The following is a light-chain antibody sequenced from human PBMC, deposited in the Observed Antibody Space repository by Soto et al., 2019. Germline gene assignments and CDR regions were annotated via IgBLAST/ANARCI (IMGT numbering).Light chain of an antibody. CDR3: QQYVSSPIT. J-gene: IGKJ5*01. V-gene: IGKV3-15*01. CDR2: GAS. Sequence: EIVMTQSPATLSVSPGERATLSCRASQSVSSNLAWYQQKPGQAPRLLIYGASTRATGIPARFSGSGSGTEFTLTISRLEPADFAVYYCQQYVSSPITFGQGARLENK. CDR1: QSVSSN.